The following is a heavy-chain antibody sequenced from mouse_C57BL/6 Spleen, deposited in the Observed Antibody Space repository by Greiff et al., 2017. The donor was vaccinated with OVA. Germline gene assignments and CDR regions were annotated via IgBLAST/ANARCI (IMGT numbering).Heavy chain of an antibody. Sequence: QVQLQQSGAELVKPGASVKISCKASGYAFSSYWMNWVKQRPGKGLEWIGQIYPGDGDTNYNGKFKGKATLTADKSSSTAYMQLSSLTSEDSAVYFCARSVDYYGSSWDYWGQGTTLTVSS. V-gene: IGHV1-80*01. CDR2: IYPGDGDT. CDR1: GYAFSSYW. CDR3: ARSVDYYGSSWDY. D-gene: IGHD1-1*01. J-gene: IGHJ2*01.